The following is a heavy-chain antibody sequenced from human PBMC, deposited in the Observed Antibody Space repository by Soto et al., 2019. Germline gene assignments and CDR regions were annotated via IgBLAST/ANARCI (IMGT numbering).Heavy chain of an antibody. CDR3: ARGRYGDY. D-gene: IGHD1-1*01. V-gene: IGHV1-18*03. CDR2: ISAHNGNT. CDR1: GYAFTTYG. J-gene: IGHJ4*02. Sequence: QVHLVQSGAEVKKPGASVKVSCKGSGYAFTTYGITWVRQAPGQGLEWMGWISAHNGNTNYAQKRQGRVTVTRDTSTSTAYMELRSLRSDDMAVYYCARGRYGDYWGQGALVTVSS.